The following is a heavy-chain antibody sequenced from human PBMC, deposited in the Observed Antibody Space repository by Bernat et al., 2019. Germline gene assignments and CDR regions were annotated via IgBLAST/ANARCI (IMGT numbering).Heavy chain of an antibody. Sequence: EVQLVESGGGLVQPGGSLRLSCAASGFTFSSYSMNWVRQAPGKGLEWVSSISSGSSYIYYADSVKGRFTISRDNAKNSLYLQMNSLRAEDTAVYYWARSQDRATARNWFDLWGQGTLVTVSS. CDR1: GFTFSSYS. D-gene: IGHD5-18*01. J-gene: IGHJ5*02. CDR3: ARSQDRATARNWFDL. V-gene: IGHV3-21*01. CDR2: ISSGSSYI.